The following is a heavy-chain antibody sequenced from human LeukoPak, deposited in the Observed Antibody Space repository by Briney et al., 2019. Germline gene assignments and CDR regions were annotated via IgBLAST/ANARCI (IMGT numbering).Heavy chain of an antibody. Sequence: GGSLRLSCAASGFTFSSYAMSWVRQAPGKGLEWVSAISGSGGSTYYADSVKVRFTISRDNSKNTLYLQMNSLRAEDTAVYYCAKGPPYYDFWSGYYQLDYWGQGTLVTVSS. J-gene: IGHJ4*02. D-gene: IGHD3-3*01. V-gene: IGHV3-23*01. CDR3: AKGPPYYDFWSGYYQLDY. CDR1: GFTFSSYA. CDR2: ISGSGGST.